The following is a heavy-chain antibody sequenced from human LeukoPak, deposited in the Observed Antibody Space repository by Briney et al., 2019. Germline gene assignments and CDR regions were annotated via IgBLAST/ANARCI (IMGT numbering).Heavy chain of an antibody. Sequence: WASVKVSCKASGYTFTDYYMYWVRQAPGQGLEWMGWINPNSGGTNYAQKFQGRVTMTRDTSITTAYMELSSLRSDDTAVYYCARSYIAAAGFGYYFDYWGQGTLVTVSS. D-gene: IGHD6-13*01. J-gene: IGHJ4*02. CDR1: GYTFTDYY. V-gene: IGHV1-2*02. CDR3: ARSYIAAAGFGYYFDY. CDR2: INPNSGGT.